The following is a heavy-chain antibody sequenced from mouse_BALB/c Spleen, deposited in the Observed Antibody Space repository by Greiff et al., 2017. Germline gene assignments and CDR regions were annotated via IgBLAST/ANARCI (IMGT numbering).Heavy chain of an antibody. Sequence: DVTLVESGGGLVQPGGSLKLSCASSGFTFSCYTMSWVRQTPEKRLEWVAYISNGGGSTYYPDTVKGRFTISRDNAKNTLYLQMSSLKSEDTAMYYCARHATYYYAMDYWGQGTSVTVSS. V-gene: IGHV5-12-2*01. CDR2: ISNGGGST. D-gene: IGHD5-5*01. J-gene: IGHJ4*01. CDR1: GFTFSCYT. CDR3: ARHATYYYAMDY.